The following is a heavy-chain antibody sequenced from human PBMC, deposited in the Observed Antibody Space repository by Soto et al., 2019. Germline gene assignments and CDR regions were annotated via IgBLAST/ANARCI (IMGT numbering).Heavy chain of an antibody. CDR3: GRVVEGATRHTDFDS. Sequence: SGTLSLTCTVSGGSISSGAYYWGWIRQPPGKGLELIGSVYYGGGANYNPSLKSRITVSIDTSNNQFSQRVNSVTAADTAVYYCGRVVEGATRHTDFDSWGQGILVTVSS. D-gene: IGHD2-15*01. J-gene: IGHJ5*01. V-gene: IGHV4-39*01. CDR1: GGSISSGAYY. CDR2: VYYGGGA.